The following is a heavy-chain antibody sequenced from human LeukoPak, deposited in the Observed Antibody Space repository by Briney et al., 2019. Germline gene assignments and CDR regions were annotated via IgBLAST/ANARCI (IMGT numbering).Heavy chain of an antibody. D-gene: IGHD7-27*01. J-gene: IGHJ6*03. V-gene: IGHV4-39*07. CDR2: IYHSGST. CDR3: ARVRAQTNWGFESVAGRHYYYYMDV. Sequence: SETLSLTCTVSGGSISSSSYYWGWIRQPPGKGLEWIGEIYHSGSTNYNPSLKSRVTISVDKSKNQFSLKLSSVTAADTAVYYCARVRAQTNWGFESVAGRHYYYYMDVWGKGTTVTVSS. CDR1: GGSISSSSYY.